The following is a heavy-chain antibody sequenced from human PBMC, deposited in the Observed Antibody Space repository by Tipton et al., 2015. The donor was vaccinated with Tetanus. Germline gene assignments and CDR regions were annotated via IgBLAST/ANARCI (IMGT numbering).Heavy chain of an antibody. CDR2: ITPIFGTT. CDR1: GGTFTNYA. D-gene: IGHD6-19*01. J-gene: IGHJ4*02. CDR3: ARLVRQWLVPEDY. Sequence: QSGAEVKQPGSSVKVSCKASGGTFTNYALSWVRQAPGQGLEWVGGITPIFGTTNSAPKFQGRVTITADKSTNTAYMELSSLRSEDTAVYYCARLVRQWLVPEDYWGQGTLVSVSS. V-gene: IGHV1-69*06.